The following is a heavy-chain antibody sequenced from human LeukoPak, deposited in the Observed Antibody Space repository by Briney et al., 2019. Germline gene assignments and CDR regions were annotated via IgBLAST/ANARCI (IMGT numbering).Heavy chain of an antibody. Sequence: GGSLRLSCAASVFTFSSYEMNWVRQAPGKGLEWVSYISSSGSTIYYADSVKGRFTISRDNAKNSLYLQMNSLRAEDTAVYYCARGGSYNWNIYYYYMDVWGKGTTVTVSS. CDR2: ISSSGSTI. CDR3: ARGGSYNWNIYYYYMDV. CDR1: VFTFSSYE. D-gene: IGHD1/OR15-1a*01. J-gene: IGHJ6*03. V-gene: IGHV3-48*03.